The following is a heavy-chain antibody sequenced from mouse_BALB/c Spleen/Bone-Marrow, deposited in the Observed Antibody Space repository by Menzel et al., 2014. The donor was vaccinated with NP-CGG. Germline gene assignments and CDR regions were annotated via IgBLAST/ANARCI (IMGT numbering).Heavy chain of an antibody. D-gene: IGHD2-4*01. CDR2: IWSDGST. V-gene: IGHV2-6-1*01. CDR1: GFSLTSYG. CDR3: ARSPSTMITGGFAY. J-gene: IGHJ3*01. Sequence: QVQLKQSGPGLVAPSQSLSITCTISGFSLTSYGVHRVRQPPGKGLEWLVVIWSDGSTTYNSALKSRLSISKDNSKSQVFLKMNSLQTDDTAMYYCARSPSTMITGGFAYWGQGTLVTVSA.